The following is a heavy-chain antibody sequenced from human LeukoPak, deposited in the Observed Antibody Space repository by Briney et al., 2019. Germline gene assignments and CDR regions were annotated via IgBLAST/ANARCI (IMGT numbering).Heavy chain of an antibody. V-gene: IGHV3-7*01. D-gene: IGHD6-13*01. J-gene: IGHJ6*03. CDR1: GFTFSSYW. CDR3: ARDKSYSSSWYNYYYYYYMDV. Sequence: GGSLRLSCAASGFTFSSYWMSWVRQAPGKGLEWVANIKQDGSEKYYVDSVKGRFTISRDNAKNSLYLQMNSLRAEDTAVYYRARDKSYSSSWYNYYYYYYMDVWGKGTTVTVSS. CDR2: IKQDGSEK.